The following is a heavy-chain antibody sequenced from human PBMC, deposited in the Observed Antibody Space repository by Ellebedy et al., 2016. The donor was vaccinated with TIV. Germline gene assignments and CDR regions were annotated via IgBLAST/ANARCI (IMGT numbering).Heavy chain of an antibody. Sequence: SGPTLVKPTQTLTLTCTFSGFSLSTSGMCVSWIRQPPGKALEWLALIDWDDDKYYSTSLKTRLTISKDTSKNQVVLTMTNMDPVDTATFYCARTPSSSGWFGGNYYFDYWGQGTLVTVSS. D-gene: IGHD6-19*01. CDR3: ARTPSSSGWFGGNYYFDY. CDR1: GFSLSTSGMC. J-gene: IGHJ4*02. CDR2: IDWDDDK. V-gene: IGHV2-70*01.